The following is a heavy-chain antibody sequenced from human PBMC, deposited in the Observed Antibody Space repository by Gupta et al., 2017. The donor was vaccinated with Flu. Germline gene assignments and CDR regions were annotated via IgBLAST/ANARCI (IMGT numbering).Heavy chain of an antibody. D-gene: IGHD3-9*01. CDR3: ARDRAHVLTGFSFDY. CDR2: ISGYNGNT. Sequence: QVLLVQSGAEVKKPGSSVKVSCQASGYSFNNCGFSWVRQAPGQGLEWMGWISGYNGNTNYAQKFQGRVTMTTDTSTSAADMELRSLSSDDTAIYYCARDRAHVLTGFSFDYWGQGTLVTVSS. V-gene: IGHV1-18*01. J-gene: IGHJ4*02. CDR1: GYSFNNCG.